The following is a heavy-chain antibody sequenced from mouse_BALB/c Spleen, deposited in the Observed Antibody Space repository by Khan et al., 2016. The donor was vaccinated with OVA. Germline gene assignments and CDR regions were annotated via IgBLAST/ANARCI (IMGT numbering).Heavy chain of an antibody. CDR3: ASHLTGSFDY. V-gene: IGHV5-6*01. CDR2: INSDGGYT. J-gene: IGHJ3*01. Sequence: EVELVESGGDLVKPGGSLRLSCAASGFTFSAYGMAWVRQAPDKRLEWVATINSDGGYTYYPATVKGRFIISSNNAENTLSLQMRSLKSEDTAIDYCASHLTGSFDYWGQGTLVTVSA. CDR1: GFTFSAYG. D-gene: IGHD4-1*01.